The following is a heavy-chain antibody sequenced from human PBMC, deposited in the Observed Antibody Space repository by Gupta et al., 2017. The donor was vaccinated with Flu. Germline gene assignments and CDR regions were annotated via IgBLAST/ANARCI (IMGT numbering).Heavy chain of an antibody. CDR2: ISSNGGST. V-gene: IGHV3-64*01. CDR1: GFTFSSYT. D-gene: IGHD1-14*01. Sequence: EVQLVESGGGLVQPGGSLRLSCAASGFTFSSYTMHWVRQAPGKGLEYVSAISSNGGSTYYANSVKGRFTISRDNSKNTLYLPMGRLRAEDMAVYYCAKTAPWPNYYYGMDVWGQGTTVPVYS. J-gene: IGHJ6*02. CDR3: AKTAPWPNYYYGMDV.